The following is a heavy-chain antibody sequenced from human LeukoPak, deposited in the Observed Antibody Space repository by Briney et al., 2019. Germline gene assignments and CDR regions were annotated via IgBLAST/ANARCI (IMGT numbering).Heavy chain of an antibody. CDR2: INSDGSRT. V-gene: IGHV3-74*01. CDR1: GFTFDSYW. D-gene: IGHD3-10*01. Sequence: GGSLRLSCTASGFTFDSYWTHWVRQVPGKALVWVSRINSDGSRTNYVDSAKGRFTISRDNAKNTLFLQMNSLGAEDSAVYYCARGNFYSGSGSSPLDYWGQGTLVTVSS. J-gene: IGHJ4*02. CDR3: ARGNFYSGSGSSPLDY.